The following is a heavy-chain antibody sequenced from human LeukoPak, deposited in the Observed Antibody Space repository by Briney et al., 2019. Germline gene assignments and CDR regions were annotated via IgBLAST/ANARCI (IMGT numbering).Heavy chain of an antibody. CDR1: GFTFDDYA. Sequence: GRSLRLSCAASGFTFDDYAMHWVRQAPGKGLEWVSGISWNSGSIGYADSVKGRFTISRDNAKNSLYLQMNSLRAEDTAVYYCAREGFTMVRGVPSRYYYYYYGMDVWGQGTTVTVSS. D-gene: IGHD3-10*01. J-gene: IGHJ6*02. CDR2: ISWNSGSI. CDR3: AREGFTMVRGVPSRYYYYYYGMDV. V-gene: IGHV3-9*01.